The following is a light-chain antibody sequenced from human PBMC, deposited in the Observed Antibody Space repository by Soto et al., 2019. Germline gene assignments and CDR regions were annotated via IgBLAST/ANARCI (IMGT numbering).Light chain of an antibody. J-gene: IGKJ3*01. V-gene: IGKV3D-20*02. CDR2: DAS. Sequence: EIVLTQSPGTLSLSPGERTTLSCRASQSVSSSYLAWYQQKPGQAPRLPIYDASNRATGIPARFSGSGSGTDFTLTISSLEPEDFAVYYCQQRSNWPLFGPGTKVDIK. CDR3: QQRSNWPL. CDR1: QSVSSSY.